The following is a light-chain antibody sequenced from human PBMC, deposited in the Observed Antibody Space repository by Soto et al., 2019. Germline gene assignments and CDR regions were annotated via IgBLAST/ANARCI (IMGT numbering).Light chain of an antibody. V-gene: IGKV3-15*01. CDR2: GAS. CDR3: RQYNNWPRT. CDR1: QSVSSN. J-gene: IGKJ1*01. Sequence: EIVMTQSPATLSVSPGERATLSCRASQSVSSNLAWYQQKPGQAPRLLIYGASTRATGIPARFSGSGSGTEFTLTISSLQSEDFAVYYCRQYNNWPRTFGQGTK.